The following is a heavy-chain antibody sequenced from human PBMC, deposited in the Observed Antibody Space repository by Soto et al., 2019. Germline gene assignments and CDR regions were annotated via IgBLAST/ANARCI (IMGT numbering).Heavy chain of an antibody. J-gene: IGHJ6*02. CDR2: ISYDGSNK. CDR1: GFTFSSYA. D-gene: IGHD2-15*01. V-gene: IGHV3-30-3*01. CDR3: ARAGCDGGSCYTLVGLRYGMDV. Sequence: QVQLVESGGGVVQPGRSLRLSCAASGFTFSSYAMHWVRQAPGKGLEWVAVISYDGSNKYYADSVKGRFTISRDNSKNTRDLQMNSRRAEDTAVYYCARAGCDGGSCYTLVGLRYGMDVWGQGTTVTVSS.